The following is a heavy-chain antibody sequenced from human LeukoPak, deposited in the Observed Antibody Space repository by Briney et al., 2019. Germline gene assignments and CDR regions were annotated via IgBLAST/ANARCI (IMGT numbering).Heavy chain of an antibody. CDR3: ASGLELDY. J-gene: IGHJ4*02. V-gene: IGHV3-7*03. CDR2: INHNGNVN. CDR1: GFTFSSYW. Sequence: GGSLRLSCAASGFTFSSYWMNWARQAPGQGLEWVASINHNGNVNYYVDSVKGRFTISRDNAKNSLYLQMNSLRAEDTAVYYCASGLELDYWGQGTLVTVSS.